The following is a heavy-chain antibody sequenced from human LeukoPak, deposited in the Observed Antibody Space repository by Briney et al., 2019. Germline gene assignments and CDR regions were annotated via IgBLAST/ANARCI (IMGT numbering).Heavy chain of an antibody. CDR2: INHSGST. V-gene: IGHV4-34*01. D-gene: IGHD3-9*01. CDR1: GGSISGYY. CDR3: ARGGRYFDWLPAAPFDY. J-gene: IGHJ4*02. Sequence: SETLSLTCTVSGGSISGYYWSWIRQPPGKGLEWIAEINHSGSTNYNPSLKSRVTISVDTSKNQFSLKLSSVTAADTAVYYCARGGRYFDWLPAAPFDYWGQGTLVTVSS.